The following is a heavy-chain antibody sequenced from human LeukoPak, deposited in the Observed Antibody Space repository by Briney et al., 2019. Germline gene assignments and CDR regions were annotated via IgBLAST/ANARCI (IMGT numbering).Heavy chain of an antibody. CDR3: AGGTFDGPLYGTYWYFHV. J-gene: IGHJ2*01. D-gene: IGHD1-14*01. CDR2: VYSNGNT. V-gene: IGHV4-59*01. Sequence: PSETLSLTCTVSGGSIKNNYWSWIRQPPGKALEWVGYVYSNGNTNYNTSLKSRVTMSIETSKNQFSLKVPSVTAADTAVYYCAGGTFDGPLYGTYWYFHVWGRGTLVTVSS. CDR1: GGSIKNNY.